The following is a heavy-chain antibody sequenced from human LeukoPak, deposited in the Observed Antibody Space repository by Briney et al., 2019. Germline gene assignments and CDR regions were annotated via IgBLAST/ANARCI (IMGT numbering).Heavy chain of an antibody. V-gene: IGHV3-30*02. D-gene: IGHD3-22*01. CDR3: ARDTGQHYDSSGYWNY. J-gene: IGHJ4*02. CDR1: GFTFSSYG. CDR2: IRYDGSNK. Sequence: QAGGSLRLSCAASGFTFSSYGMHWVRQAPGKGLEWVAFIRYDGSNKYYADSVKGRFTISRDNSKNTLYLQMNSLRAEDTAVYYCARDTGQHYDSSGYWNYWGQGTLVTVSS.